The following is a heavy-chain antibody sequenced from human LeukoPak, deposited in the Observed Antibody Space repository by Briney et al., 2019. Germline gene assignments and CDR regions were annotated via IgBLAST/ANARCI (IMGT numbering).Heavy chain of an antibody. CDR1: GFTVSTDH. J-gene: IGHJ4*02. Sequence: GGSLRLSCAASGFTVSTDHMSWVRQAPGKGLEWVAISYSEEWVAISYSGVTSQYAESVKGRFTISRDNSRNTLSLQMKSLRAEDTALYYCARVWELSFDHWGQGTLVTVSS. D-gene: IGHD1-26*01. CDR2: SYSEEWVAISYSGVTS. CDR3: ARVWELSFDH. V-gene: IGHV3-53*01.